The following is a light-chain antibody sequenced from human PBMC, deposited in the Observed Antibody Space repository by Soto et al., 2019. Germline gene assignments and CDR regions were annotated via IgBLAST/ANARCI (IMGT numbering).Light chain of an antibody. J-gene: IGLJ3*02. CDR3: GTWDSSLSAMV. CDR2: DHN. CDR1: TSNIGNNY. Sequence: QSVLTQPPSVSVAPGQKVTISCSGTTSNIGNNYVSWYQQLPGTAPKLLIYDHNKRPSGIPDRFSGSKSGTSATLGITGLQTGDEADYYCGTWDSSLSAMVFGGGTKVTVL. V-gene: IGLV1-51*01.